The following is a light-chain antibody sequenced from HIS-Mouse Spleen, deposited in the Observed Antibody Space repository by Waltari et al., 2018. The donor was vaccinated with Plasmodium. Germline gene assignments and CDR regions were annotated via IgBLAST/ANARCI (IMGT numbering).Light chain of an antibody. CDR3: QQYGSSSWT. CDR2: GAS. J-gene: IGKJ1*01. Sequence: IVLTQSPGTLSLSPGARATLSCRASQSVSSSYLAWYQQKPGQAPRLLSYGASSRATGIPDRFSGSGSGTDFTLTISRLEPEDFAVYYCQQYGSSSWTFGQGTKVEIK. V-gene: IGKV3-20*01. CDR1: QSVSSSY.